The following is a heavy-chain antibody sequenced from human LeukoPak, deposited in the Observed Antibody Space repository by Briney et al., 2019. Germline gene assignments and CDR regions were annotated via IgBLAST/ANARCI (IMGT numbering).Heavy chain of an antibody. V-gene: IGHV3-23*01. J-gene: IGHJ4*02. CDR2: LSGRGGNT. D-gene: IGHD3-3*01. Sequence: GGSLRLSCAASGFTFSSYAMSWVRPAPGKWLEWVSTLSGRGGNTYYADSVKGRFTISRDNSKSTLYLQMNSLRAEDTAVYYCAKHLRFLEWLLSALDYWGQGTLVTVSS. CDR1: GFTFSSYA. CDR3: AKHLRFLEWLLSALDY.